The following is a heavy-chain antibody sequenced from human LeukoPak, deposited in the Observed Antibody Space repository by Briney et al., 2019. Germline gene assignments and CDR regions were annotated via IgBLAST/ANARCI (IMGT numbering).Heavy chain of an antibody. CDR3: TLLAVASDFDY. J-gene: IGHJ4*02. CDR2: VASSGTTK. Sequence: GGSLRLSCAVSRFPFSVYEMNWVRQAPGKGLEWGSNVASSGTTKYYADSVKGRFSISRDNEKSSLYLQMNSLRVEDTAVYYCTLLAVASDFDYWGQGALVTVSS. D-gene: IGHD6-19*01. CDR1: RFPFSVYE. V-gene: IGHV3-48*03.